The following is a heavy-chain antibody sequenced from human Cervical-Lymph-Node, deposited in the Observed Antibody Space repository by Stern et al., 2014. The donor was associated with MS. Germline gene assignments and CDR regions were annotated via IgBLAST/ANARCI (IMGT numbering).Heavy chain of an antibody. Sequence: VHLVVSGAEVTKPGSSVKVSCKASGGTFSKFPSSWVRQAPGQGLEWMVGIFPVFGTPTYAQEFRGRVTITADVSTSTVYMELSSLRSDDTAVYYCALSSETSDRWYSLGYDLWGQGTLVTVSS. CDR3: ALSSETSDRWYSLGYDL. CDR2: IFPVFGTP. CDR1: GGTFSKFP. J-gene: IGHJ5*02. D-gene: IGHD6-13*01. V-gene: IGHV1-69*01.